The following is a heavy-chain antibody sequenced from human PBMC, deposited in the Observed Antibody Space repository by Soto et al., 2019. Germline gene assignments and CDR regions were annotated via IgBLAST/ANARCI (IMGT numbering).Heavy chain of an antibody. Sequence: PGGSLRLSCAASGFTFSSYAMSWVRQAPGKGTEWVAAISGSGGSTYYADSVKGRFTISRDNSKNTLYLQMNSLRAEDAAVYYCAKDLVGSNADYFDYWGQGTLVTVSS. CDR1: GFTFSSYA. D-gene: IGHD2-15*01. CDR3: AKDLVGSNADYFDY. V-gene: IGHV3-23*01. CDR2: ISGSGGST. J-gene: IGHJ4*02.